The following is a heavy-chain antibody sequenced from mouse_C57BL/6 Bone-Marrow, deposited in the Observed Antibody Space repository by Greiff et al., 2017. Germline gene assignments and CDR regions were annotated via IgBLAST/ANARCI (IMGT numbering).Heavy chain of an antibody. Sequence: EVKLVESGGGLVQSGRSLRLSCATSGFTFSDFYMEWVRQAPGKGLEWIAASRNKANDYTTEYSASVKGRFIVSRDTSQSILYLQMNALRAEDTAIYYCARDEVTGPFAYWGQGTLVTVSA. CDR1: GFTFSDFY. D-gene: IGHD2-12*01. V-gene: IGHV7-1*01. J-gene: IGHJ3*01. CDR3: ARDEVTGPFAY. CDR2: SRNKANDYTT.